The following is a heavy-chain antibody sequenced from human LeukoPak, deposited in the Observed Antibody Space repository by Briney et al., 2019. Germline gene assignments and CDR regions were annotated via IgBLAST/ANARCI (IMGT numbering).Heavy chain of an antibody. D-gene: IGHD2-21*01. V-gene: IGHV6-1*01. Sequence: SQTLSLTCGISGESVSSINGAWNWIRQSPSRGLEWLGRTYYRSKWYNEYAGPMNGRITISQDTSKNQFSLHVSSVTPEDTAVYYCARAGDVAAFDYWGQGTLVTVSS. J-gene: IGHJ4*02. CDR2: TYYRSKWYN. CDR1: GESVSSINGA. CDR3: ARAGDVAAFDY.